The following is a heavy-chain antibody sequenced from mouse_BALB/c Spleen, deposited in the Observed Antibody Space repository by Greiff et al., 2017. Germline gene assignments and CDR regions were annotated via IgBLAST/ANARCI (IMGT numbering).Heavy chain of an antibody. J-gene: IGHJ4*01. CDR2: ISYSGST. V-gene: IGHV3-2*02. Sequence: EVKLQESGPGLVKPSQSLSLTCTVTGYSITSDYAWNWIRQFPGNKLEWMGYISYSGSTSYNPSLKSRISITRDTSKNQFFLQLNSVTTEDTATYYCARGGGSPYAMDYWGQGTSVTVSS. CDR3: ARGGGSPYAMDY. D-gene: IGHD1-1*01. CDR1: GYSITSDYA.